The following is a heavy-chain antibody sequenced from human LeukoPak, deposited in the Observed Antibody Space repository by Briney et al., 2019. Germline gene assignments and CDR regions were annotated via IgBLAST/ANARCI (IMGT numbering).Heavy chain of an antibody. CDR2: IIPIFATA. CDR3: ARAGPAEDYQLYYFDY. J-gene: IGHJ4*02. CDR1: GGTFSSYA. Sequence: SVKVSCKASGGTFSSYAISWVRQAPGQGLEWMGRIIPIFATANYAQKFQGRVTITTDESTSTAYMELSSLRSEDTAVYYCARAGPAEDYQLYYFDYWGQGTLVTVSS. D-gene: IGHD2-2*01. V-gene: IGHV1-69*05.